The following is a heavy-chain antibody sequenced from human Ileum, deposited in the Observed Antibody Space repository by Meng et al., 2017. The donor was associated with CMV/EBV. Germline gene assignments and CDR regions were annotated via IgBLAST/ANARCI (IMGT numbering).Heavy chain of an antibody. CDR2: IYYSAST. CDR3: ATYSAWQNDY. CDR1: CSTSSSSSYY. V-gene: IGHV4-39*02. Sequence: QHAWSRGVVPPAAPLLFTGTASCSTSSSSSYYWVWMRQPPGMGLVWNMSIYYSASTYSNPTLKSRVSISADTSQFHFSLNLSTVTAAATDVYYCATYSAWQNDYWGQGTLVTVSS. D-gene: IGHD6-19*01. J-gene: IGHJ4*02.